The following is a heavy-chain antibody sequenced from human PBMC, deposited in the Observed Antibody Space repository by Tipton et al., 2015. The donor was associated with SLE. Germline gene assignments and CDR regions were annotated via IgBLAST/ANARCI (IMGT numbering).Heavy chain of an antibody. V-gene: IGHV4-59*11. CDR2: IYYSGST. J-gene: IGHJ4*02. D-gene: IGHD3-3*01. CDR1: GGSISSHY. CDR3: ARDLDYDFWSGYYSGLDY. Sequence: TLSLTCTVSGGSISSHYWSWIRQPPGKGLEWIGYIYYSGSTNYNPPLKSRVTISVDTSKNQFSLKLSSVTAADTAVYYCARDLDYDFWSGYYSGLDYWGQGTLVTVSS.